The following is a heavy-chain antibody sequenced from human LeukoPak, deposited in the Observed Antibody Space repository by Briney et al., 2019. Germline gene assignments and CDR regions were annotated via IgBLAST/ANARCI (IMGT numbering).Heavy chain of an antibody. CDR2: ISPNSGGT. Sequence: ASVKVSCKASGYTFTDFYMHWVRQAPGQGLEWMGWISPNSGGTNYAQKFQGRVTMTRDTSISTAYMELSRLRSDDTAVYYCARSESGWYGNFDYWGQGTLVTVSS. CDR3: ARSESGWYGNFDY. D-gene: IGHD6-19*01. V-gene: IGHV1-2*02. CDR1: GYTFTDFY. J-gene: IGHJ4*02.